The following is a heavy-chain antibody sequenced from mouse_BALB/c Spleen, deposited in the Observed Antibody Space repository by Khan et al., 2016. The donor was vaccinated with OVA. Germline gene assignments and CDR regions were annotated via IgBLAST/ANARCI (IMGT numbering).Heavy chain of an antibody. CDR2: ISYSGGT. V-gene: IGHV3-2*02. Sequence: EVQLQESGPGLVKPSQSLSLTCTVTGYSITSGYAWNWIRQFPGNKLEWMGYISYSGGTSYNPSLKSRISITRDTSKNQFFLQLNSVTTEDTATYYGGRGNYYGYYFDYWGQGTPLTVSS. J-gene: IGHJ2*01. D-gene: IGHD1-1*01. CDR1: GYSITSGYA. CDR3: GRGNYYGYYFDY.